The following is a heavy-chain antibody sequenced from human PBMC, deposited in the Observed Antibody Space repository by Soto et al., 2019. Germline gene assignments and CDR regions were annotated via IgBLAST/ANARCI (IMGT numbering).Heavy chain of an antibody. CDR3: VKDQNEWELYYFDY. J-gene: IGHJ4*02. CDR2: ISGSGGST. Sequence: GGSLRLSCAASGFTFSSYAMSWVRQAPGKGLEWVSAISGSGGSTYYADSVKGRFTISRDNSKNTLYLQMNSLRAEDTAVYYCVKDQNEWELYYFDYWGQGTLVTVSS. V-gene: IGHV3-23*01. CDR1: GFTFSSYA. D-gene: IGHD1-26*01.